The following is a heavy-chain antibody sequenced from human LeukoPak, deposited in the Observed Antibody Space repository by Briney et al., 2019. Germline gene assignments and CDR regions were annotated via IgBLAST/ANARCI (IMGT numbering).Heavy chain of an antibody. CDR2: IYSGGDT. V-gene: IGHV3-66*01. D-gene: IGHD1-26*01. Sequence: GGSLRLSCAASGFTFSTHAMGWVRQAPGKGLEWLSVIYSGGDTYYADSVKGRFTISRDNSKNTLYLQMNSLRAEDTAVYYCARRSGEGYFDCWGQGTLVTVSS. J-gene: IGHJ4*02. CDR1: GFTFSTHA. CDR3: ARRSGEGYFDC.